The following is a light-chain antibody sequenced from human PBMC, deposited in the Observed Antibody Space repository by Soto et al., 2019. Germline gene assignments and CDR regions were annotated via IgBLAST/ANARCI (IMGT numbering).Light chain of an antibody. Sequence: EIVLTQSPGTLSSSPGERATLSCRASQSVSSNYLAGYQQKRGQAPRLLIYGASSRATGIPTRFSGSGSGTDFTLTISRLEPEDSAVYYCQQYDTSPRTFGQGTKVEI. CDR2: GAS. J-gene: IGKJ1*01. CDR3: QQYDTSPRT. V-gene: IGKV3-20*01. CDR1: QSVSSNY.